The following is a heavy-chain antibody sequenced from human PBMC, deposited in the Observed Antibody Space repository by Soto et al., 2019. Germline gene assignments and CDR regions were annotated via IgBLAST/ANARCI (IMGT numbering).Heavy chain of an antibody. V-gene: IGHV4-59*01. CDR3: AGDAQLSWHRWFDP. CDR1: GDSISSYS. D-gene: IGHD3-10*01. Sequence: QVQLQESGPGLLKPSETLSLTCTVSGDSISSYSWSWIRQPPGKGLEWIGYIFDSGSTNYNPSPKSRVTISVDTSKNQFSLKVISVTAADTAVYYCAGDAQLSWHRWFDPWGQGTLVTVSS. CDR2: IFDSGST. J-gene: IGHJ5*02.